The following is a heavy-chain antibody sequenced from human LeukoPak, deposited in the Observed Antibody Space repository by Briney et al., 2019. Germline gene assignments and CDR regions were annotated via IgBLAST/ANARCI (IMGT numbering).Heavy chain of an antibody. CDR3: AREKEGYCSRTSCYLDYYYYYMDV. J-gene: IGHJ6*03. CDR2: INWNGGSR. Sequence: TGGSLRLSCAASGFNFDDYVMTWVRQAPGKGLEWVSGINWNGGSRGYADSVKGRFTISRDNAKNSLYLQMNSLRAEDTAVYYCAREKEGYCSRTSCYLDYYYYYMDVWGKGTTVTISS. CDR1: GFNFDDYV. V-gene: IGHV3-20*04. D-gene: IGHD2-2*01.